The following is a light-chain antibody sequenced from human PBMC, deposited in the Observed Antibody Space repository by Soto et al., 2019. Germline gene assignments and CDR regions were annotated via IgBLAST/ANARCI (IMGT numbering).Light chain of an antibody. CDR1: QSVRSN. CDR2: GAS. V-gene: IGKV3-15*01. Sequence: EIVMTQSPATLSVSPVEGVTLSCRAGQSVRSNLAWYQQKPGQAPRLLIYGASTRATGIPARFSGSGSGTEFTLSISSLQSEDFAVYYCQQYYNWPRTFGQGTKVDIK. CDR3: QQYYNWPRT. J-gene: IGKJ1*01.